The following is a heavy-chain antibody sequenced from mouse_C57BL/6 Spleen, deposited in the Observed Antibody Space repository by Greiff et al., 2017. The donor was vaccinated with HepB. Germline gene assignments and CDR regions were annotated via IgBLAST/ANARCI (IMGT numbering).Heavy chain of an antibody. D-gene: IGHD3-2*02. V-gene: IGHV2-2*01. CDR2: IWSGGST. Sequence: VQRVESGPGLVQPSQSLSITCTVSGFSLTSYGVHWVRQSPGKGLEWLGVIWSGGSTDYNAAFISRLSISKDNSKSQVFFKMNSLQADDTAIYYCARKGGSSGFDYWGQGTTLTVSS. J-gene: IGHJ2*01. CDR1: GFSLTSYG. CDR3: ARKGGSSGFDY.